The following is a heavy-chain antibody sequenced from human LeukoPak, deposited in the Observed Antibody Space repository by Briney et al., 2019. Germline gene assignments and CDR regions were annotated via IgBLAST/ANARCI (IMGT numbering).Heavy chain of an antibody. Sequence: GRSLRLSCAASGFTLSSYGMHWVRQAPGKGLEWVAVIWYDGSNKYYADSVKGRFTISRDNSKNTLYLQMNSLRAEDTAVYYCARDDDYDSSGLDYWGQGTLATVSS. CDR3: ARDDDYDSSGLDY. D-gene: IGHD3-22*01. J-gene: IGHJ4*02. V-gene: IGHV3-33*01. CDR1: GFTLSSYG. CDR2: IWYDGSNK.